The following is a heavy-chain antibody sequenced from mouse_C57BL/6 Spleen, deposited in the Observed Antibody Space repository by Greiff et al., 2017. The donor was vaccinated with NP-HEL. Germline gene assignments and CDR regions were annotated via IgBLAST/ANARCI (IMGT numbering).Heavy chain of an antibody. Sequence: EVPLQQSGAELVRPGASVKLSCTASGFNFPDYYMHWVKQRPEQCLEWIGRIDPEDGDTEYAPKFQGKATMTADTSSNTAYLQLSSLTSEDTAVYYCTTNYYGSSSWFAYWGQGTLVTVSA. V-gene: IGHV14-1*01. J-gene: IGHJ3*01. CDR1: GFNFPDYY. CDR3: TTNYYGSSSWFAY. CDR2: IDPEDGDT. D-gene: IGHD1-1*01.